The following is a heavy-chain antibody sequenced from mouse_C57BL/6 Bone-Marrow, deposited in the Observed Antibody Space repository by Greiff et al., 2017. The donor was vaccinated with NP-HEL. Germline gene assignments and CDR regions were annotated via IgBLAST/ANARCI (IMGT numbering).Heavy chain of an antibody. CDR3: ARGYYYGSSFPTEHFDV. CDR2: IDPFDSST. D-gene: IGHD1-1*01. Sequence: QVQLQQPGAELVKPGASVKLSCKASGYTFTSYWMQWVKQRPGQGLEWIGEIDPFDSSTNYNQKFKGKATLTVDTSSSTAYMQLSSLTSEDSAVYYCARGYYYGSSFPTEHFDVWGTGTTVTVSS. J-gene: IGHJ1*03. V-gene: IGHV1-50*01. CDR1: GYTFTSYW.